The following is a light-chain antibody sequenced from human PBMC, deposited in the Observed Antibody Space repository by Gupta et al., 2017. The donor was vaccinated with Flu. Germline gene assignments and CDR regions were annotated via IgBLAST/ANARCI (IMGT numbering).Light chain of an antibody. J-gene: IGLJ1*01. CDR2: HDT. Sequence: SPGQTASITCTGDKLGNKYASWYQQKPGQSPVLVIYHDTKRPSGIPERFSGSNSGNTATLTISGTQAMDEADYYCQAWDSGTYVFGTGTMVTVL. CDR3: QAWDSGTYV. CDR1: KLGNKY. V-gene: IGLV3-1*01.